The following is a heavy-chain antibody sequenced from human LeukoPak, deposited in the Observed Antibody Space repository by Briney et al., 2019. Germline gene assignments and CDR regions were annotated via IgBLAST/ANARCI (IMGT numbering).Heavy chain of an antibody. D-gene: IGHD3-10*01. CDR1: GFTFDDYT. CDR3: ARAADGSGSPPDY. V-gene: IGHV3-43*01. CDR2: ISLDGGRA. Sequence: GGPLRLSCAASGFTFDDYTMHWVRQAPGKGLEWVSLISLDGGRASYADSVRGRFTISRDNNRNSLYLQMNSLRNEDTALYYCARAADGSGSPPDYWGQGTLVTVSS. J-gene: IGHJ4*02.